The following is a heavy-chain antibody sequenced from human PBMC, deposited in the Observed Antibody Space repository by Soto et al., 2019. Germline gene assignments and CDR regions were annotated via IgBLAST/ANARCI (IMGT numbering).Heavy chain of an antibody. Sequence: EVQLVESGGGLVQPGGSLRLSCADSGFSSSPFWMTWVRQAPGKGLEWVALIKQDGSEELYVDSVKGRFTISRDNAKNSVYLQMDSLRVEATAVYYCTGGSGWLQTDWGQGTRVTVSS. D-gene: IGHD6-19*01. CDR3: TGGSGWLQTD. V-gene: IGHV3-7*04. CDR1: GFSSSPFW. J-gene: IGHJ4*02. CDR2: IKQDGSEE.